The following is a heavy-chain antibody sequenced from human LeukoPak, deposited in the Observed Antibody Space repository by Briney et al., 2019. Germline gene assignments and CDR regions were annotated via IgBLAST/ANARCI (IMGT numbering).Heavy chain of an antibody. V-gene: IGHV4-4*07. Sequence: PSETLSLTCTVSGVSMSSYYWSWIRQPAGKGLELVGRIYTSGSTNYNPSLNRRVTMSVDKSKNQFSLKLTSVTAADTAVYYCARDQGWVGVSVSFDRWGHGILVSVSS. CDR2: IYTSGST. CDR1: GVSMSSYY. D-gene: IGHD3-3*01. CDR3: ARDQGWVGVSVSFDR. J-gene: IGHJ4*01.